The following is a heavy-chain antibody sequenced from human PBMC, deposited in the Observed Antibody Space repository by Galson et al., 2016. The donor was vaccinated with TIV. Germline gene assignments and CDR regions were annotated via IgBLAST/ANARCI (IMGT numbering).Heavy chain of an antibody. CDR2: LSGGATNT. Sequence: SLRLSCAASGFRFNEYEMSWVRQAPGKGLEWVSALSGGATNTFYSDSVKGRFTISRDNSKNKVFVERDSLKVYDPAVYYGEKDRGYFAGFDHWGPGTLVTVPS. D-gene: IGHD6-25*01. J-gene: IGHJ4*02. CDR3: EKDRGYFAGFDH. CDR1: GFRFNEYE. V-gene: IGHV3-23*01.